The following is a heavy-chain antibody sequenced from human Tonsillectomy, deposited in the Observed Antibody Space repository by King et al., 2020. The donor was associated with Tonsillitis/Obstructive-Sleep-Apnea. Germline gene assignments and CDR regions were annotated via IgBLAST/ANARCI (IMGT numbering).Heavy chain of an antibody. D-gene: IGHD3-10*01. CDR3: ATDWDSGSGSHDAFVI. V-gene: IGHV1-24*01. J-gene: IGHJ3*02. Sequence: VQLVQSGAEVKKPGASVKVSCKVSGSSLTEVSMYWVRQAPGKGLEWMGGFDPEDGEIIYAESFQGRLTMTEDTSTDTAYMELNSLRSEDTAVYYCATDWDSGSGSHDAFVIWGQGKMVTVSS. CDR1: GSSLTEVS. CDR2: FDPEDGEI.